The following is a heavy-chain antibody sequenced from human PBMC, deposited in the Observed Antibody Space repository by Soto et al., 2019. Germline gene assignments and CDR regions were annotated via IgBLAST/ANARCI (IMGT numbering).Heavy chain of an antibody. J-gene: IGHJ6*02. V-gene: IGHV1-58*01. D-gene: IGHD6-6*01. CDR3: AADGPSSSSLYYYYYGMDV. CDR2: IVVGSGNT. CDR1: GFTFTSSA. Sequence: SVKVSCKASGFTFTSSAVQWVRQARGQPLEWIGWIVVGSGNTNYAQKFQERVTITRDMSTSTAYVELSSLRSEDTAVYYCAADGPSSSSLYYYYYGMDVWGQGTTVTVSS.